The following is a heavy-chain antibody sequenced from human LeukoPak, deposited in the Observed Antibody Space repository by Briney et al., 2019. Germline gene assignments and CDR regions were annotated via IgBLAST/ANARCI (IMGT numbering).Heavy chain of an antibody. Sequence: SETLSLTCTVSGGSISSYYWSWIRQPPGKGLEWIGYIYYSGSTNYNPSLKSRVTISVDTSKNQFSLKLSSVTAADTAVYYCAKGDGYNFDYWGQGTLVTVSS. CDR2: IYYSGST. J-gene: IGHJ4*02. CDR1: GGSISSYY. D-gene: IGHD5-24*01. CDR3: AKGDGYNFDY. V-gene: IGHV4-59*08.